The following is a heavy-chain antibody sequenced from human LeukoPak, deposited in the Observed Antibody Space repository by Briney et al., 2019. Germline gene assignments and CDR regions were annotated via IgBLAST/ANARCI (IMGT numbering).Heavy chain of an antibody. Sequence: SETLSLTCTVSGGSISSHYWIWIRQPPGKGLEWIGYIYYSGSTNYNPSLKSRVTISVDTSKNQFSLKLSSVTAADTAVYYCAREARYSYGYNSYMDVWGKGTTVTVSS. CDR3: AREARYSYGYNSYMDV. V-gene: IGHV4-59*11. D-gene: IGHD5-18*01. CDR2: IYYSGST. J-gene: IGHJ6*03. CDR1: GGSISSHY.